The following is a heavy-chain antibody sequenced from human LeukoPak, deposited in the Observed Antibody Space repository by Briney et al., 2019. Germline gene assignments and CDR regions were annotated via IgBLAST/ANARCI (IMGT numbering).Heavy chain of an antibody. Sequence: GGSLRLSCAASGFTFSSYSMNWVRQAPGKGLEWVSSIGTSSSYIYYADSLKGRFTISRDNAKNSLYLQVNSLRAEDTAVYYCARVGVIWSGYYTMFFDYWGQGTLVTVSS. CDR3: ARVGVIWSGYYTMFFDY. CDR2: IGTSSSYI. V-gene: IGHV3-21*01. CDR1: GFTFSSYS. D-gene: IGHD3-3*01. J-gene: IGHJ4*02.